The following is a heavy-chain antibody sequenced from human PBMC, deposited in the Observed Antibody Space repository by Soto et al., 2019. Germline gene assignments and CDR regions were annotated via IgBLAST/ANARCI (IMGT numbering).Heavy chain of an antibody. CDR3: ARHYTTSRVGAWFDP. CDR1: GFLFSIYT. Sequence: EVQLVESGGGLVQPGGSLRLSCEASGFLFSIYTMNWVRQAPGKGLEWVAYITSSSDTMYYADSVKGRFTVSRDNGKNSLYLQMNSLRDDVTAVYYCARHYTTSRVGAWFDPWGQGTLVTVSS. J-gene: IGHJ5*02. CDR2: ITSSSDTM. V-gene: IGHV3-48*02. D-gene: IGHD3-3*01.